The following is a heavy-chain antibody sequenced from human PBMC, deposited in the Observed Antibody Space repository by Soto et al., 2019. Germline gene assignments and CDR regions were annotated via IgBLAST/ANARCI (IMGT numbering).Heavy chain of an antibody. J-gene: IGHJ6*02. CDR2: ISYDGSNK. CDR1: GFTFSSYA. V-gene: IGHV3-30*18. Sequence: GGSLRLSCAASGFTFSSYAMSWVRQAPGKGLEWVAVISYDGSNKYYADSVKGRFTISRDNSKNTLYLQMNSLRAEDTAVYYCAKDPTSSSWFYYGMDVWGQGTTVTVSS. D-gene: IGHD6-13*01. CDR3: AKDPTSSSWFYYGMDV.